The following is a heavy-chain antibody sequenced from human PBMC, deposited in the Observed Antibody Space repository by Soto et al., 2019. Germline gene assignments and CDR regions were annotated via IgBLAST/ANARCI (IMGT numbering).Heavy chain of an antibody. CDR2: ISSSGGST. CDR3: AKAQGGSYFDY. CDR1: GFTFSSNA. V-gene: IGHV3-23*01. Sequence: GGSLRLSCAASGFTFSSNAMSWVRQAPGKGLEWVSGISSSGGSTYYADSVKGRFTISRDNSKNMLYLQMNNLRAEDTAVYYCAKAQGGSYFDYWSQGTLVTVSS. J-gene: IGHJ4*02. D-gene: IGHD2-15*01.